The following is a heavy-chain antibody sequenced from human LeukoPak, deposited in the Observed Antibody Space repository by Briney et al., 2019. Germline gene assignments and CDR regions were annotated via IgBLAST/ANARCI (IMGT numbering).Heavy chain of an antibody. CDR2: INHSGST. CDR3: ARGLGIAESYYYYMDV. D-gene: IGHD6-13*01. J-gene: IGHJ6*03. CDR1: GGSISNRAYY. Sequence: SETLSLTCSVSGGSISNRAYYWAWIRQPPGKGLEWIGEINHSGSTNYNPSLKSRVTISVDTSKNQFSLKLSSVTAADTAVYYCARGLGIAESYYYYMDVWGKGTTVTVSS. V-gene: IGHV4-39*07.